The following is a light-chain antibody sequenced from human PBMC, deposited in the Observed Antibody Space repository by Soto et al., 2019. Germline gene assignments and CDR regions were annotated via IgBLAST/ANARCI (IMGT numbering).Light chain of an antibody. CDR3: CSYAGSSTLWV. J-gene: IGLJ3*02. V-gene: IGLV2-23*02. Sequence: QSVLTQPASVSGSPGQSITISCTGTSSDVGSYNPVSWYQQHPGKAPKLMIYEVSKRPSGVSNRFSGSKSGNTASLTISGLQAEDEADYYCCSYAGSSTLWVFGGGTKLTVL. CDR2: EVS. CDR1: SSDVGSYNP.